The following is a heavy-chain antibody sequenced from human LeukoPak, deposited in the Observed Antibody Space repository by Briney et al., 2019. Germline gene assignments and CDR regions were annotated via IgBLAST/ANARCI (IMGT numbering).Heavy chain of an antibody. CDR3: AKDLPAAYFDS. CDR1: RLTFSNYL. D-gene: IGHD2-2*01. CDR2: INTDGSST. Sequence: GGSLRLSCEASRLTFSNYLMHWVRQAPGKGLVWVSSINTDGSSTSYADSVKGRFTVSRDNAKNTLYLQMHSLRAEDTAVYYCAKDLPAAYFDSWGQGTLVTVSS. V-gene: IGHV3-74*01. J-gene: IGHJ4*02.